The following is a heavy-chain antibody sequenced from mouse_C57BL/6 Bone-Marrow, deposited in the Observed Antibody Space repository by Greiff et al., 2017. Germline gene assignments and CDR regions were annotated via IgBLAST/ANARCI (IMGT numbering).Heavy chain of an antibody. Sequence: VKLVESGAELARPGASVKLSCKASGYTFTSYGISWVKQRTGQGLEWIGEIYPRSGNTYYNEKFKGKATLTADKSSSTAYMELRSLTSEDSAVYFCARKDDYFYAMDYWGQGTSVTVSS. CDR1: GYTFTSYG. V-gene: IGHV1-81*01. CDR3: ARKDDYFYAMDY. CDR2: IYPRSGNT. D-gene: IGHD2-4*01. J-gene: IGHJ4*01.